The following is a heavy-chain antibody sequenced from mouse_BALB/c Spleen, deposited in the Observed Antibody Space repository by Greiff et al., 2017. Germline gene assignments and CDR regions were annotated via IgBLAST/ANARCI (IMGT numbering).Heavy chain of an antibody. CDR3: ARHYYGSSYENAMDY. J-gene: IGHJ4*01. D-gene: IGHD1-1*01. V-gene: IGHV5-6*01. Sequence: EVHLVESGGDLVKPGGSLKLSCAASGFTFSSYGMSWVRQTPDKRLEWVATISSGGSYTYYPDSAKGRFTISRDNAKNTLYLQMSSLKSEDTAMYYCARHYYGSSYENAMDYWGQGTSVTVSS. CDR1: GFTFSSYG. CDR2: ISSGGSYT.